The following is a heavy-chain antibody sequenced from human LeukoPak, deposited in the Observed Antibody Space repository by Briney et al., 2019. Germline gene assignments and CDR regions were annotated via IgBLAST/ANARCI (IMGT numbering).Heavy chain of an antibody. D-gene: IGHD3-3*01. CDR3: ARLPWSDFPY. V-gene: IGHV3-23*01. J-gene: IGHJ4*02. CDR2: IRFGNDNT. Sequence: GGSLRLSCIASGFIFSSDALNWVRQAPGKGLEWVSAIRFGNDNTHYADSVKGRFIVSRDNSKNTVYLQMNSLRAEDTAVYYYARLPWSDFPYWGQGTLVTVSS. CDR1: GFIFSSDA.